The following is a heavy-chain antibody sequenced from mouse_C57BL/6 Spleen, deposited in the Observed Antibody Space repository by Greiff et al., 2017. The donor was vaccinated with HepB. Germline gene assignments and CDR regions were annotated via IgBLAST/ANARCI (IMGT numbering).Heavy chain of an antibody. Sequence: VQLQQSGAELVRPGASVTLSCKASGYTFTDYEMHWVKQTPVHGLEWIGAIDPETGGTAYNQKFKGKAILTADKSSSTAYMELRSLTSEDSAVYYCTRGRRGDYFDYWGQGTTLTVSS. J-gene: IGHJ2*01. CDR2: IDPETGGT. CDR1: GYTFTDYE. V-gene: IGHV1-15*01. CDR3: TRGRRGDYFDY.